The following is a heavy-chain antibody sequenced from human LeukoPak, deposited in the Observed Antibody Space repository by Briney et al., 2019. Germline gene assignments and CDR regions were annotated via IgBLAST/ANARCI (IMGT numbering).Heavy chain of an antibody. CDR1: GYSFVNYY. J-gene: IGHJ4*02. Sequence: EASVKVSCKAAGYSFVNYYMHWVRQAPGQGLEWMAIINPSGGGTTYAEKFQGRVTVTMDTSTRTVYMDLSSLRSDDTAVYYCARGDRLPGYSAPVGDYWGQGTLVTVSS. CDR2: INPSGGGT. V-gene: IGHV1-46*01. CDR3: ARGDRLPGYSAPVGDY. D-gene: IGHD3-9*01.